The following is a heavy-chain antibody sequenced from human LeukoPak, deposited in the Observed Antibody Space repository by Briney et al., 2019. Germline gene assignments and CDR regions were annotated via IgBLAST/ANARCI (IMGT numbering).Heavy chain of an antibody. D-gene: IGHD6-13*01. V-gene: IGHV3-30*04. CDR2: IPYDGSNK. Sequence: QSGGSLRLSCAASGFTFSSYAMHWVRQAPGKGPEWVAVIPYDGSNKYYADSVKGRFTISRDYPKNTLYLQMNSQRAEDTAVYYCARHSSSWINNWFDPWGQGTLVTVSS. CDR1: GFTFSSYA. CDR3: ARHSSSWINNWFDP. J-gene: IGHJ5*02.